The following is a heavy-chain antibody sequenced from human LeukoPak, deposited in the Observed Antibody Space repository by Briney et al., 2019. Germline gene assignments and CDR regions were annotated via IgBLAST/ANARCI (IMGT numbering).Heavy chain of an antibody. J-gene: IGHJ4*02. CDR2: IDPSDSYT. CDR1: GYSITSYW. V-gene: IGHV5-10-1*01. D-gene: IGHD2-15*01. CDR3: ATGAIVVVADASREFDY. Sequence: GESLKISCKGSGYSITSYWISWVRQMPGKGLEWMGRIDPSDSYTNYSPSFQGHVTISADKSISTAYLQWSSLKASDTAMYYCATGAIVVVADASREFDYWGQGTLVTVSS.